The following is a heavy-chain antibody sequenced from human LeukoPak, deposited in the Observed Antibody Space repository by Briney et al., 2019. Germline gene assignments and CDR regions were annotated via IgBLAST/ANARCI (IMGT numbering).Heavy chain of an antibody. CDR2: ISSSSTI. CDR1: GFTFSSYS. J-gene: IGHJ4*02. CDR3: ARDLVGATNY. D-gene: IGHD1-26*01. V-gene: IGHV3-48*01. Sequence: GGSLRLSCAASGFTFSSYSMNWVRQAPGKGLEWVSYISSSSTIYYADSVKGRSTISRDNAKNSLYLQMNSLRAEDTAVYYCARDLVGATNYWGQGTLVTVSS.